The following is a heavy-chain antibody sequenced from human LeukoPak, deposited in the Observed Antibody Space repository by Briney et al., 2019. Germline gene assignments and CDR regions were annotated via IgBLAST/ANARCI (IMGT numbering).Heavy chain of an antibody. Sequence: ASVKVSCKASGYIFTGYYMHWVRQAPGQGLEWMGWINANSGGTKYAQKFQGRVTMTRDTSISTAYMELSSLRSEGTAVYFCARVSQDSRGYKHVFDYWGQGTLVTVSS. CDR3: ARVSQDSRGYKHVFDY. V-gene: IGHV1-2*02. J-gene: IGHJ4*02. D-gene: IGHD3-22*01. CDR2: INANSGGT. CDR1: GYIFTGYY.